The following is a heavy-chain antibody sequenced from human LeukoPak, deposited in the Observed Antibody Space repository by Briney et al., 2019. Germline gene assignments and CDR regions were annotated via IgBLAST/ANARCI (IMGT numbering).Heavy chain of an antibody. CDR3: ARYRTANYYARPEAFDI. CDR2: INWNGGST. J-gene: IGHJ3*02. V-gene: IGHV3-20*01. D-gene: IGHD3-10*01. CDR1: GFTFDDYG. Sequence: GGSLRLSCAASGFTFDDYGMSWVRQAPGKGLEWVSGINWNGGSTGYADSVKGRFTISRDNAKNSLYLQMNSLRAEDTALYHCARYRTANYYARPEAFDIWGQGTMVTVSS.